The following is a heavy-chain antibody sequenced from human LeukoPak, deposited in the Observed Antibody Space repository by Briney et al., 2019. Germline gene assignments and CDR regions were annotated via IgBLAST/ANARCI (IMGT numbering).Heavy chain of an antibody. CDR2: VSYSGST. Sequence: SETLSLTCSVSGGSISSFYWNWIRYTPGKGLEGIGYVSYSGSTNYNPSLKGRVSIPVDTSKNQFSLSLRSVTAADTAVYYCARKANCGGGACYPYYYYYFFDFWGKGTTVTVSS. CDR3: ARKANCGGGACYPYYYYYFFDF. J-gene: IGHJ6*03. D-gene: IGHD2-15*01. CDR1: GGSISSFY. V-gene: IGHV4-59*01.